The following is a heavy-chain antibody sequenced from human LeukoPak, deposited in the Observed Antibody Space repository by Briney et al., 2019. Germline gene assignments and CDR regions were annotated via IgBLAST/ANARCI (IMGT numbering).Heavy chain of an antibody. D-gene: IGHD6-6*01. Sequence: INPNSGGTNYAQKFQGRVTMTRDTSISTAYMELSRLRSDDTAVYYCARRHSIAARPGFDYWGQGTLVTVSS. V-gene: IGHV1-2*02. CDR3: ARRHSIAARPGFDY. J-gene: IGHJ4*02. CDR2: INPNSGGT.